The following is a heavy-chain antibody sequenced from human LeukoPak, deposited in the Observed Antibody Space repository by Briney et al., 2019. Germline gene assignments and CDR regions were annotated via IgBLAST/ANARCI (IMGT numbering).Heavy chain of an antibody. D-gene: IGHD6-19*01. J-gene: IGHJ4*02. CDR1: GFTFSSYE. V-gene: IGHV3-48*03. Sequence: PGGSLRLSCAASGFTFSSYEMNWVRQAPGKGLEWVSYISSSGSTIYYADSVKGRFTISGDNTKNSLYLQMTSLRADDTAVYYCARVGKNGWDFDHWGQGILVTVSS. CDR2: ISSSGSTI. CDR3: ARVGKNGWDFDH.